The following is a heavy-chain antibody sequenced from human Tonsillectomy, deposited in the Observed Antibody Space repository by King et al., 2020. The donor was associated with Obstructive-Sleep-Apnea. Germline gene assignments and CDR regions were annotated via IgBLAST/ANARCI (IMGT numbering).Heavy chain of an antibody. J-gene: IGHJ4*02. D-gene: IGHD2-2*01. Sequence: VQLVESGGGLVQPGGSLRLSCASSGFTFSSYSINWVRQAPVKGLEWVSYISISSSTIYNVDSGKGRFTISRDNAKNSLYLQMNSLRAEGTAGYYCAGDPGYCSSTSCYGPPYYDYWGQGTLVTVSS. CDR1: GFTFSSYS. CDR2: ISISSSTI. V-gene: IGHV3-48*01. CDR3: AGDPGYCSSTSCYGPPYYDY.